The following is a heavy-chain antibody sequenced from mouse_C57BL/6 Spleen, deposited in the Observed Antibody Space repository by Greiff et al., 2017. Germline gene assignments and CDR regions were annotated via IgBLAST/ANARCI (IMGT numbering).Heavy chain of an antibody. CDR3: ARTSGSSYGRVNYFDY. CDR2: ISSGGSYT. J-gene: IGHJ2*01. V-gene: IGHV5-6*01. D-gene: IGHD1-1*01. Sequence: EVQRVESGGDLVKPGGSLKLSCAASGFTFSSYGMSWVRQTPDKRLEWVATISSGGSYTYYPDSVKGRFTISRDNAKNTLYLQMSNLKSEDTAMYYCARTSGSSYGRVNYFDYWGQGTTLTVSS. CDR1: GFTFSSYG.